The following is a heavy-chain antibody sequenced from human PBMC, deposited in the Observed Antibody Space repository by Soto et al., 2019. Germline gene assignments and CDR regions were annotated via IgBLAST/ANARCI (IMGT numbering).Heavy chain of an antibody. Sequence: QVQLVESGGGVVQPGRSLRLSCATSGFTFNTFAMHWVRQAPGKGLEWLAVISYDGSHKYYADSVKGRIIISRDNSKNTLYLQMKALRGEDTAVYYCARDRADGLRSFDWLCLDYWGQGILVIVSS. J-gene: IGHJ4*02. V-gene: IGHV3-30-3*01. CDR3: ARDRADGLRSFDWLCLDY. CDR2: ISYDGSHK. D-gene: IGHD3-9*01. CDR1: GFTFNTFA.